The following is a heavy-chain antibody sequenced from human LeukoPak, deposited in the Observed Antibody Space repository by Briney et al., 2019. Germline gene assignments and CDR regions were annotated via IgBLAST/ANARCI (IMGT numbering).Heavy chain of an antibody. V-gene: IGHV3-30*02. D-gene: IGHD2-15*01. Sequence: GGSLRLSCAASGFTFSSYGMHWVRQAPGKGLEWVAVIWYGGSNKYYADSVKGRFTISRDNSKNTLYLQMNSLRAEDTAVYYCAKAEDGAAFDIWGQGTMVIVSS. CDR1: GFTFSSYG. J-gene: IGHJ3*02. CDR2: IWYGGSNK. CDR3: AKAEDGAAFDI.